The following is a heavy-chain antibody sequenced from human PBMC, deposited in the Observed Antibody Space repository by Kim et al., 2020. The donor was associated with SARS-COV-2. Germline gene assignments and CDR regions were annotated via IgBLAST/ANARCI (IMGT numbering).Heavy chain of an antibody. D-gene: IGHD5-18*01. CDR3: VKDRGMGYGYGYSYFDL. J-gene: IGHJ5*02. V-gene: IGHV3-30*04. CDR1: GFLFSRTG. Sequence: GGSLRLSCETSGFLFSRTGMHWVRQAPGKGLEWMAGISKDGDDKDYGDSVKGRFTISRDNAKSTLFLQMSSLRPEDTALYFCVKDRGMGYGYGYSYFDL. CDR2: ISKDGDDK.